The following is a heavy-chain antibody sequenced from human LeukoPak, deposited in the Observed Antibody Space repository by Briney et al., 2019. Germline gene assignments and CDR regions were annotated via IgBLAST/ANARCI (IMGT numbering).Heavy chain of an antibody. V-gene: IGHV6-1*01. D-gene: IGHD6-13*01. CDR2: TYYRSKWYY. CDR3: GREAAAGWVDY. J-gene: IGHJ4*02. Sequence: SQTLSLTCAISGDSVSSNSAVWNWIRQSPSRGLEWLGRTYYRSKWYYDYAISVKSRITINPDTSKNQFSLHLNSVTPEDTAVYYCGREAAAGWVDYWGQGTLVTVSS. CDR1: GDSVSSNSAV.